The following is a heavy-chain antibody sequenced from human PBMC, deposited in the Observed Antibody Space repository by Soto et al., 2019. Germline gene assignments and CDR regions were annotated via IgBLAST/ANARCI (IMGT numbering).Heavy chain of an antibody. J-gene: IGHJ5*01. CDR2: IYHSGNT. Sequence: LSLTCTVSGGSISSSNWWNWVRQPPGKGLEWIGEIYHSGNTNYNPSLKSRVTISVDKSKNQFSLKLTSMTAADTAVYYCARDPSPTEITCFDSWGQGTLVTVSS. CDR3: ARDPSPTEITCFDS. CDR1: GGSISSSNW. D-gene: IGHD3-10*01. V-gene: IGHV4-4*02.